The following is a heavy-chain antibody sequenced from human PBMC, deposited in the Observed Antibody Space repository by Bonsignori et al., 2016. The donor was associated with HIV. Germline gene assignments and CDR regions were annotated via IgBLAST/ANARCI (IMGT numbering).Heavy chain of an antibody. J-gene: IGHJ3*02. CDR2: ISWNSGSI. CDR1: GFTFDDYA. CDR3: AKELLPVDFWSGYYIGNAFDI. Sequence: SLKISCAASGFTFDDYAMHWVRQAPGKGLEWVSGISWNSGSIGYADSVKGRFTISRDNAKNSLYLQMNSLRAEDTALYYCAKELLPVDFWSGYYIGNAFDIWGQGTMVTVSS. V-gene: IGHV3-9*01. D-gene: IGHD3-3*01.